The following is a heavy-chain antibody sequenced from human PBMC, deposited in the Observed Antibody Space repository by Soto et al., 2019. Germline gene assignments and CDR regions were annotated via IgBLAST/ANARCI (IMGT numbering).Heavy chain of an antibody. CDR2: ISAYNGNT. V-gene: IGHV1-18*01. CDR1: GYTFTSYG. Sequence: GASVKVSFKASGYTFTSYGISWVRQAPGQGLEWMGWISAYNGNTNYAQKLQGRVTMTTDTSTSTAYMELRSLRSDDTAVYYCARDGEGYGSGSYYYYYYYGMDVWAQGTTVTGSS. D-gene: IGHD3-10*01. CDR3: ARDGEGYGSGSYYYYYYYGMDV. J-gene: IGHJ6*02.